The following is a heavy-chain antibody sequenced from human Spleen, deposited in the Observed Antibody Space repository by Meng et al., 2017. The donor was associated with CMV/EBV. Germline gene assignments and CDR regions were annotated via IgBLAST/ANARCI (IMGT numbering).Heavy chain of an antibody. CDR2: ISSSSSYI. CDR1: GFTFSSYS. J-gene: IGHJ6*02. V-gene: IGHV3-21*01. D-gene: IGHD3-3*01. Sequence: GESLKISCAASGFTFSSYSMNWVRQAPGKGLEWVSSISSSSSYIYYADSVKGRLNISRDNAKNSLYLQMNSLRAEDTAVYYCARVRNSWSGYYHYYYYGMDVWGQGTTVTVSS. CDR3: ARVRNSWSGYYHYYYYGMDV.